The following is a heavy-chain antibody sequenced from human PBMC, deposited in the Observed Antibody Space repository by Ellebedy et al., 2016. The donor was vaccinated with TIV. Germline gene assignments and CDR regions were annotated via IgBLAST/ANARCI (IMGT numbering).Heavy chain of an antibody. CDR1: GYSFTSYW. J-gene: IGHJ2*01. V-gene: IGHV5-51*01. D-gene: IGHD6-13*01. CDR2: IYPGDSDT. CDR3: ARHSSSWYIRNWYFDL. Sequence: GESLKISCKGSGYSFTSYWIAWVRQMPGKGLEWMGIIYPGDSDTSYSPSFQGQVTISVDKSITTAYLQWSSLRASDTAMCYCARHSSSWYIRNWYFDLWGRGTLVTVSS.